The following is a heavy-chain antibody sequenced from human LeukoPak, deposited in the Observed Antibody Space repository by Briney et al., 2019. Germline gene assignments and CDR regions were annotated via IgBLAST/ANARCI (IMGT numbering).Heavy chain of an antibody. Sequence: GESLKISCKGSGYSFSTYWIAWVRQMPGKGLEWMGIIYPGDSDVRYSPSFQGQFTLSAAKSKSTAYLQWSSLKASDTAIYYCARTPTTLVTNYFDSWGQGTLVTVSS. V-gene: IGHV5-51*01. CDR3: ARTPTTLVTNYFDS. CDR2: IYPGDSDV. J-gene: IGHJ4*02. D-gene: IGHD1-1*01. CDR1: GYSFSTYW.